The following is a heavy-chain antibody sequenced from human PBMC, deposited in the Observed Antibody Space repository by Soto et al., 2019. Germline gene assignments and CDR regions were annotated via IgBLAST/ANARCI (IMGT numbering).Heavy chain of an antibody. CDR3: ATSITISGGGFDP. Sequence: GASVNVSCKVSGFPLTEFSIHWVRQDARKGLEWMGAFDAEDGETIYAQKFQGRVTMTEDTSTDTAYMELSSLRSEDTAVYYCATSITISGGGFDPWGQGTLVTVSS. CDR2: FDAEDGET. V-gene: IGHV1-24*01. J-gene: IGHJ5*02. D-gene: IGHD3-10*02. CDR1: GFPLTEFS.